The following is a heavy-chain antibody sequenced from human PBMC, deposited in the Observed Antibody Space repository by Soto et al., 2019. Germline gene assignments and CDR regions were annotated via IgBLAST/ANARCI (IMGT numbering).Heavy chain of an antibody. V-gene: IGHV1-2*02. D-gene: IGHD3-10*01. CDR2: INPNSGST. CDR3: ARGFLFNWFDP. J-gene: IGHJ5*02. Sequence: ASVKVSCKASGYTFASYAIHWVRQAPGQGLEWMGWINPNSGSTNYAQKFQGRVTMTRDTSISTAYMELSRLRSDDTAVYYCARGFLFNWFDPWGQGTLVTVSS. CDR1: GYTFASYA.